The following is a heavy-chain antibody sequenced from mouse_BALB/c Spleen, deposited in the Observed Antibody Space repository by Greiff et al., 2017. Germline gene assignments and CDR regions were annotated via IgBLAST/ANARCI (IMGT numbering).Heavy chain of an antibody. D-gene: IGHD3-3*01. V-gene: IGHV3-6*02. CDR3: ARGGLSRYFDV. CDR1: GYSITSGYY. CDR2: ISYDGSN. Sequence: EVKLQQSGPGLVKPSQSLSLTCSVTGYSITSGYYWNWIRQFPGNKLEWMGYISYDGSNNYNPSLKNRISITRDTSKNQFFLKLNSVTTEDTATYYCARGGLSRYFDVWGAGTTVTVSS. J-gene: IGHJ1*01.